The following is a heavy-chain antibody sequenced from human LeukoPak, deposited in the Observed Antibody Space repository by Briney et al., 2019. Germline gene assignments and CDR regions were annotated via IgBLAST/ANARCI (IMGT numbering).Heavy chain of an antibody. CDR2: ISGSGSTR. V-gene: IGHV3-48*03. Sequence: GGSLRLSCAASGFTFSSYEMNWVRQAPGKGLEWVSYISGSGSTRYYADSVKGRFTISRDNAKNSLYLQMNSLRAEDTAVYYCARDAPGNTALDYWGQGTLVTVSS. J-gene: IGHJ4*02. CDR1: GFTFSSYE. D-gene: IGHD5-18*01. CDR3: ARDAPGNTALDY.